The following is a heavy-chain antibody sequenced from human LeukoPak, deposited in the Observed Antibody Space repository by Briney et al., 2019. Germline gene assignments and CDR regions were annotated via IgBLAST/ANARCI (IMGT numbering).Heavy chain of an antibody. CDR2: ISYSGST. CDR1: AGSISSSNYY. CDR3: ADSVGWYWNFDY. D-gene: IGHD6-19*01. V-gene: IGHV4-39*01. Sequence: SETLSLTRTVSAGSISSSNYYCGWIRQPPGKGPEWIGCISYSGSTYYNPSLKSRVTISVDTSKNQFSLKLTSVTAADTAVYYCADSVGWYWNFDYWGQGALVTVSS. J-gene: IGHJ4*02.